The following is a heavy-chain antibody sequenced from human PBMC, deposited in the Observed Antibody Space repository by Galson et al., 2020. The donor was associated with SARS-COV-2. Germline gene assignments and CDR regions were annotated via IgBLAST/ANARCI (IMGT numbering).Heavy chain of an antibody. CDR1: GYSISSGYY. CDR3: ARQVVAKTYYFDN. CDR2: IHRSGST. J-gene: IGHJ4*02. V-gene: IGHV4-38-2*02. Sequence: ASETLSLTCSVSGYSISSGYYWMLIRQSPERGLDWIANIHRSGSTYYNPSLKSRATISVDTSKNQFSLRLTSMTAADSAVYYCARQVVAKTYYFDNWGRGILVSVS. D-gene: IGHD2-15*01.